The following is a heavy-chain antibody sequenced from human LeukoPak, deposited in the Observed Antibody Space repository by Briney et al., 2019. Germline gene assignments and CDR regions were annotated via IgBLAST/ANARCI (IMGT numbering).Heavy chain of an antibody. CDR1: GFTFNIYA. J-gene: IGHJ5*02. V-gene: IGHV3-30*04. D-gene: IGHD4-11*01. CDR2: LSYDGSDK. Sequence: GRSLRLSCAASGFTFNIYAMHWVRQAPGKGLEWVAVLSYDGSDKYYADSVQGRFTISRDNPKNTLYLQMNSLRTEDTAVYYCARAGQLSFNYFDPWGQGTLVTVSS. CDR3: ARAGQLSFNYFDP.